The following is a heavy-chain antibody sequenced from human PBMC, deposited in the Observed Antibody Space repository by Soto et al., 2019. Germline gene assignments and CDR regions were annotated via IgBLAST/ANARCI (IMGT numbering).Heavy chain of an antibody. CDR2: ISASATATSYAGT. V-gene: IGHV3-23*01. Sequence: EVQLLESVGGLVQPGGSLRLSCAASGFTFSSYAMTWVRQAPGKGLEWVSGISASATATSYAGTYYAASVKGRFTISKDSSKSTLHLQMNDLIAEDTAVYYCAKTRSASYYFDYWGQGTLVTVSS. D-gene: IGHD2-2*01. J-gene: IGHJ4*02. CDR3: AKTRSASYYFDY. CDR1: GFTFSSYA.